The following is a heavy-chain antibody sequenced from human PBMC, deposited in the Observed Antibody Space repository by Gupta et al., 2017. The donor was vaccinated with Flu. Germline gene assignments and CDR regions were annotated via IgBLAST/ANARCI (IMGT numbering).Heavy chain of an antibody. D-gene: IGHD3-3*01. CDR3: AKDLGLYYDFWSGYPPDY. J-gene: IGHJ4*02. V-gene: IGHV3-23*01. CDR2: ISGSGGST. Sequence: KGLEWVSAISGSGGSTYYADSVNGRFTISRDNSKNTLYLQMNSLRAEDTAVYYCAKDLGLYYDFWSGYPPDYWGQGTLVTVSS.